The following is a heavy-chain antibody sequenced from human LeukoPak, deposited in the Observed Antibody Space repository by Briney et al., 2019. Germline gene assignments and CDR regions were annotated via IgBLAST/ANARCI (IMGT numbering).Heavy chain of an antibody. CDR1: GFTFSSYW. V-gene: IGHV3-7*01. J-gene: IGHJ4*01. CDR2: IRQDGGEK. D-gene: IGHD6-13*01. Sequence: PGGSLRLSCAVSGFTFSSYWMNWVRQAPGKGLEWVASIRQDGGEKSYVDSVKGRFTISRDNTKNSLYLQINSLRAEYTAVYYCVRDGTAAGLYFDLWGQGTLVTVSS. CDR3: VRDGTAAGLYFDL.